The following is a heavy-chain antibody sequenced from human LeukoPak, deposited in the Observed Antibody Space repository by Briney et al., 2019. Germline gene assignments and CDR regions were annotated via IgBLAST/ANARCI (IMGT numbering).Heavy chain of an antibody. Sequence: GGSLRLSWAASGFTFSSYGMHWVRQAPGKGLEWVTYIRYDGSKTYYADSLKGRFTISRDNCKNTLYLQITSLRAEDTALYYCAKEGDSDKLFFDYWGQGTLVTVSS. CDR2: IRYDGSKT. CDR1: GFTFSSYG. V-gene: IGHV3-30*02. CDR3: AKEGDSDKLFFDY. D-gene: IGHD1-7*01. J-gene: IGHJ4*02.